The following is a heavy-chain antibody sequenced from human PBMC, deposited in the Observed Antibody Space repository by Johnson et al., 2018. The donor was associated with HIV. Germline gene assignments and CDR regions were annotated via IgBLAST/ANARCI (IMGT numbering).Heavy chain of an antibody. Sequence: EVQLVESGGGLVQPGRSLRLSCAASGFTFDDYAMHWVRQAPGKGLEWVSGISWNSGSIGYADSVKGRFTISRDNAKNTLYLEMNDLRAEDTAVYYCGNGYSGYDRDAFYIWGQGTMVTVSS. CDR3: GNGYSGYDRDAFYI. CDR2: ISWNSGSI. CDR1: GFTFDDYA. V-gene: IGHV3-9*01. J-gene: IGHJ3*02. D-gene: IGHD5-12*01.